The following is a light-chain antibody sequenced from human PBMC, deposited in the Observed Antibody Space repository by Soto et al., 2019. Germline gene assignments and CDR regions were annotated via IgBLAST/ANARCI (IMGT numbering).Light chain of an antibody. CDR3: MQGRHWPGT. Sequence: DVVMTQSPLSLPVTLGQPASISCRSSQSLIYIDGNTYLSWFQQRPGQSPRPLIYKVYKRDSGVPARFSGSGSGPDFTLKISRVEAEDVGVYYCMQGRHWPGTFGQGTKLEIK. CDR1: QSLIYIDGNTY. CDR2: KVY. J-gene: IGKJ2*01. V-gene: IGKV2-30*01.